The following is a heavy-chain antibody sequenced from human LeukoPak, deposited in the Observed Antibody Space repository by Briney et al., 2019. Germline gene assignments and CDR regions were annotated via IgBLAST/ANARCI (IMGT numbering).Heavy chain of an antibody. CDR3: AISTVVVEYYFDY. CDR2: IIPILGIA. D-gene: IGHD2-21*01. CDR1: GGTFSSYA. V-gene: IGHV1-69*04. J-gene: IGHJ4*02. Sequence: ASVTVSCKASGGTFSSYAISWVRQAPGQGLEWMGRIIPILGIANYAQKFQGRVTITADKSKSTAYMELSSLRSEDTAVYYCAISTVVVEYYFDYWGQGTLVTVSS.